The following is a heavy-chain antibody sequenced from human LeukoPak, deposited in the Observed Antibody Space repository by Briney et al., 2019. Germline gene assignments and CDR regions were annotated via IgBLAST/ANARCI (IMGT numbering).Heavy chain of an antibody. CDR1: GGSISSSSYY. V-gene: IGHV4-39*07. Sequence: SETLSLTCTVSGGSISSSSYYWGWIRQPPGKGLEWIGSIFHSGSAYYNPSLESRVTISVDTSNNQFSLKLTSVTAADTAVYYCAREGTREWETDYWGQGTLVTVSS. J-gene: IGHJ4*02. CDR2: IFHSGSA. CDR3: AREGTREWETDY. D-gene: IGHD1-26*01.